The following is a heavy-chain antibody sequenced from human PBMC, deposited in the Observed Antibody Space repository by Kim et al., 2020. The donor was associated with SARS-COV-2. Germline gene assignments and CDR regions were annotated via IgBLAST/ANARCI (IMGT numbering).Heavy chain of an antibody. CDR2: INPSGGST. CDR1: GYTFTSYY. D-gene: IGHD6-13*01. J-gene: IGHJ4*02. CDR3: ARDPKIAAHDPHFDY. V-gene: IGHV1-46*01. Sequence: ASVKVACKAGGYTFTSYYMHWVRQAPGQGLEWMGIINPSGGSTSYAQKFQGRVTMTRDTSTSTVYMELSSLRSEDTAVYYCARDPKIAAHDPHFDYWGQGTLVTVSS.